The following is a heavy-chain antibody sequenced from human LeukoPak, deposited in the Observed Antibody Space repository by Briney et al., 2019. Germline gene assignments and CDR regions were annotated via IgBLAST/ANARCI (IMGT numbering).Heavy chain of an antibody. CDR2: ISSSSSYI. CDR3: AKGSYYDSSGSFYFDY. V-gene: IGHV3-21*04. D-gene: IGHD3-22*01. CDR1: GFTFSSYS. Sequence: GGSLRLSCAASGFTFSSYSMNWVRQAPGKGLEWVSSISSSSSYIYYADSVKGRFTISRDNSKNTLYVQVNSLGTEDTAAYYCAKGSYYDSSGSFYFDYWGQGTLVTASS. J-gene: IGHJ4*02.